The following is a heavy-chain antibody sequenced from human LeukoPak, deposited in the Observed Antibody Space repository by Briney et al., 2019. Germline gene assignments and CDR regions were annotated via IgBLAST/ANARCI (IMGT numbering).Heavy chain of an antibody. Sequence: GGSLRLSCAASGFTVSNNYMTWVRQAPGKGLEWVSVIYSGGTTYYADSVKGRFTVSRDNSKNTLYLQMNSLRAEDTAVCYCAGGWLNYVWGIYAYWAQGPLVTVPS. D-gene: IGHD3-16*01. CDR3: AGGWLNYVWGIYAY. J-gene: IGHJ4*02. CDR1: GFTVSNNY. CDR2: IYSGGTT. V-gene: IGHV3-53*01.